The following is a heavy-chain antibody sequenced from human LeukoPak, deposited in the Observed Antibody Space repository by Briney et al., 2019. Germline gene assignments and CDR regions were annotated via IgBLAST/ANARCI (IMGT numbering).Heavy chain of an antibody. V-gene: IGHV3-23*01. J-gene: IGHJ5*02. CDR1: GFAFSNYA. CDR2: LSDSGGTT. Sequence: GGSLRLSCGASGFAFSNYAMSWVRQVPGKGLEWVSALSDSGGTTYYADSVKGRFTISRDNSKNTLYLQMNSLRAEDTAVYYCAKGGEWTSSEVGSDPW. CDR3: AKGGEWTSSEVGSDP. D-gene: IGHD3-3*01.